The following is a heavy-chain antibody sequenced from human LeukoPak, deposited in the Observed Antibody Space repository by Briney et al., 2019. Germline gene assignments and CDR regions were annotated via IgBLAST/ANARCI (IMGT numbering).Heavy chain of an antibody. Sequence: PSETLSLTCAVYGGSFSGYYWSWIRQPPGKGLEWVSAISGSGGSTYYADSVKGRFTISRDNSKNTLYLQMNSLRAEDTAVYYCAENWGFDYWGQGTLVTVSS. CDR1: GGSFSGYY. CDR2: ISGSGGST. D-gene: IGHD7-27*01. CDR3: AENWGFDY. J-gene: IGHJ4*02. V-gene: IGHV3-23*01.